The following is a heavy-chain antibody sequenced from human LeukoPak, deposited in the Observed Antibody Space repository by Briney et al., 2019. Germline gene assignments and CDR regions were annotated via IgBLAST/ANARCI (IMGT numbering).Heavy chain of an antibody. J-gene: IGHJ4*02. Sequence: GRSLRHSCAASGFTLSSYAMHWVGQAPGKGLDGVAVISYDGSNKYYADSVKGRLTISRDNSKNTLYLQMNRLRAEDTAVSYCASDNYDWSGYYLESYFDYWGQGTLVTVSS. CDR3: ASDNYDWSGYYLESYFDY. CDR1: GFTLSSYA. CDR2: ISYDGSNK. V-gene: IGHV3-30*01. D-gene: IGHD3-3*01.